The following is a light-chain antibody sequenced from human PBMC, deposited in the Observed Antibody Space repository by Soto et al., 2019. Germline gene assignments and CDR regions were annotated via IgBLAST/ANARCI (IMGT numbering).Light chain of an antibody. CDR2: GAS. CDR3: QQYGSSPAT. V-gene: IGKV3-20*01. CDR1: QSVSSSY. Sequence: EIVLTQSPGTLSLSPGERATLSCRASQSVSSSYLAWYQQKPGQAPRLLIYGASSRATGIPDRFSGSGSGTAFTLTISSLEPEDFAVYYCQQYGSSPATFGPGTKVDIK. J-gene: IGKJ3*01.